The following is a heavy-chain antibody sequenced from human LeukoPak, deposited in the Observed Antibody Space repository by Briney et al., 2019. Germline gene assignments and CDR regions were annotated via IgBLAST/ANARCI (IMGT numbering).Heavy chain of an antibody. Sequence: ASVKVSCKASGYTFTDYYMHWVRQAPGQGREWMGWINPNSGGTNFAQKFQGSVAMPRDTSISTAYVEVGSLRSDDTAVYFCARARWQLVPYFDSWGQGTLVTVS. CDR1: GYTFTDYY. CDR3: ARARWQLVPYFDS. D-gene: IGHD6-6*01. V-gene: IGHV1-2*02. J-gene: IGHJ4*02. CDR2: INPNSGGT.